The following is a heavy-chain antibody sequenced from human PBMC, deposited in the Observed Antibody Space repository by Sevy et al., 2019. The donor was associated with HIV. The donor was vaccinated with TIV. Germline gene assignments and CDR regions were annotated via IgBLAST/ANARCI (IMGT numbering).Heavy chain of an antibody. CDR2: INQDGSEK. D-gene: IGHD3-16*01. CDR1: GFTFSSYW. V-gene: IGHV3-7*01. Sequence: GESLKISCAASGFTFSSYWMSWVRQAPGKGLEWVANINQDGSEKYYVDSVKGRFTISRDNAKNSLYLQMNSLRAEDTAVYYCARGLWGGVAYDFWGQGTLVTVSS. J-gene: IGHJ4*02. CDR3: ARGLWGGVAYDF.